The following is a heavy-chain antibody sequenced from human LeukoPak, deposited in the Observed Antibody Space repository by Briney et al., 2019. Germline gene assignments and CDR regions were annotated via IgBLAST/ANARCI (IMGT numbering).Heavy chain of an antibody. CDR1: GFTFDDYA. J-gene: IGHJ6*03. V-gene: IGHV3-9*01. CDR2: ISWNSGSI. CDR3: AKGRLLYYMDV. D-gene: IGHD3-22*01. Sequence: GGSLRLSCAASGFTFDDYAMHWVRQAPGKGLEWVSGISWNSGSIGYADSVQGRFTISRDNAKNSLYLQMNSLRAEDTALYYCAKGRLLYYMDVWGKGTTVTVSS.